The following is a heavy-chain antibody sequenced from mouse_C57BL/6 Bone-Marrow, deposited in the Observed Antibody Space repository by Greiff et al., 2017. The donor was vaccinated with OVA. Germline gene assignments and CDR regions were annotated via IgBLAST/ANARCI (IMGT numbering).Heavy chain of an antibody. V-gene: IGHV1-56*01. J-gene: IGHJ4*01. CDR1: GYTFTSYW. CDR2: IFPGSGST. CDR3: ARDSSGYVRYAMDY. Sequence: VQGVESGPELVRPGASVKISCKASGYTFTSYWMQWVRQRPGQGLEWIGEIFPGSGSTYYNEKFKGKATLTVDTSSSTAYMQLSSLTSEGSAVYFWARDSSGYVRYAMDYWGQGTSVTVSS. D-gene: IGHD3-2*02.